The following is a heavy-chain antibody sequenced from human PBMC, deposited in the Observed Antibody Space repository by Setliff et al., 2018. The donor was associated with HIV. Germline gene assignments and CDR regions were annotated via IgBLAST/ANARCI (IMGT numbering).Heavy chain of an antibody. J-gene: IGHJ4*02. CDR1: GDTFNDYF. V-gene: IGHV4-34*01. CDR2: IYHSGST. D-gene: IGHD6-6*01. Sequence: SETLSLTCAVYGDTFNDYFWTWIRQSPGKGLEWIGNIYHSGSTLYKPSLKSRVTMSVDTSKNQFSLKLNSVTAANTAVYHCARLSSYRSSSYYFDYWGQGALVTVSS. CDR3: ARLSSYRSSSYYFDY.